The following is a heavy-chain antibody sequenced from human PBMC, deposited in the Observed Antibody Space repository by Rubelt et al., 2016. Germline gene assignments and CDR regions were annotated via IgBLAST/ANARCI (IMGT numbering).Heavy chain of an antibody. CDR3: ARGGYYSTIDY. CDR2: IYYSGST. V-gene: IGHV4-59*11. D-gene: IGHD3-10*01. J-gene: IGHJ4*02. Sequence: QLQLQESGPGLVKSSETLSLTCTVSGGSISSHYWSWIRQPPGKGLEWIGYIYYSGSTNFNPSLKSRVTLSVDTSKNHFSLNLRSVTAADTAVYYCARGGYYSTIDYWGQGTLVTVSS. CDR1: GGSISSHY.